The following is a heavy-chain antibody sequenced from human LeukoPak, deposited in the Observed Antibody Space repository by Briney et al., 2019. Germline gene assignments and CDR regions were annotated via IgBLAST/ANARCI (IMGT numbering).Heavy chain of an antibody. D-gene: IGHD2-21*02. V-gene: IGHV4-59*08. CDR1: GGSISSYY. Sequence: PSETLSLTCTVSGGSISSYYWNWIRQPPGKGLEWIGYIYYSGSTNYNPSLKSRVTISVDTSKNQFSLKLSTVTAADTAVYYCARHAISDWNWFDPWGQGTLVTVSS. CDR3: ARHAISDWNWFDP. J-gene: IGHJ5*02. CDR2: IYYSGST.